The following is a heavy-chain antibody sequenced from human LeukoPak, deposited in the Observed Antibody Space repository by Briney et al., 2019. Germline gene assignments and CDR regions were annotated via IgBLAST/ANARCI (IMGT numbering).Heavy chain of an antibody. CDR1: GFTFSSYW. CDR3: ATAFRGSYDN. Sequence: GGSLRLSCAASGFTFSSYWMSWVRQAPGKGLEWVANIKQAGSDKYHVDSVKGRFTISRDNTKNSLYLQMNSLRAEDTAVYYCATAFRGSYDNWGQGTLVTVSS. V-gene: IGHV3-7*01. CDR2: IKQAGSDK. D-gene: IGHD1-26*01. J-gene: IGHJ4*02.